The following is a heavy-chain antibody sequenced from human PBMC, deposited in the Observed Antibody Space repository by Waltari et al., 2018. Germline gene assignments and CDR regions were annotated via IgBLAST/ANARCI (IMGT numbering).Heavy chain of an antibody. J-gene: IGHJ4*02. CDR3: AKAPIEICGGDCWGGDY. V-gene: IGHV3-23*01. CDR2: ISGGGGST. D-gene: IGHD2-21*01. Sequence: EVQLLESGGGLVQPGGSLRLSCAASGFTFSSYAMSWVRQAPGKGLEWVSAISGGGGSTYYADSVKGRFTISRDNSKNTLYLQMNSLRAEDTAVYYCAKAPIEICGGDCWGGDYWGQGTLVTVSS. CDR1: GFTFSSYA.